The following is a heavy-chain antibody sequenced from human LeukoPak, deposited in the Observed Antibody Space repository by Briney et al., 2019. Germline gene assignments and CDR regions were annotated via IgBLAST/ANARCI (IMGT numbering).Heavy chain of an antibody. CDR3: AKDFGGSLPYYVDY. D-gene: IGHD1-26*01. CDR1: GFTFSSYA. V-gene: IGHV3-23*01. Sequence: GGSLRLSCAASGFTFSSYAMSWVRQAPGKGLEWVSAISGSGGSTYYADPVKGRFTISRDNSKNTLYLQMNSLRAEDTAVYYCAKDFGGSLPYYVDYWGQGTLGTVSS. J-gene: IGHJ4*02. CDR2: ISGSGGST.